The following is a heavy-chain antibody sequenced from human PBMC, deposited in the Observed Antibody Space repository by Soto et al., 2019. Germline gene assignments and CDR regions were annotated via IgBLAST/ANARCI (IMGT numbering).Heavy chain of an antibody. D-gene: IGHD1-1*01. CDR2: IAYDGRNK. CDR3: ARELERVFDY. Sequence: GGSLRLSCAASGFTFSSYAMRWVRQAPGKGLEWVAVIAYDGRNKYYADSVKGRFTISRDNSKNTLYLQMNSLRIEDTAVYYCARELERVFDYWGQGTLVTV. CDR1: GFTFSSYA. J-gene: IGHJ4*02. V-gene: IGHV3-30*04.